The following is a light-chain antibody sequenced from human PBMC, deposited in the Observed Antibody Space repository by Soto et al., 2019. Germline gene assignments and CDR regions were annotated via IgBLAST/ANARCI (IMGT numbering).Light chain of an antibody. CDR3: QQYNNWPTLYT. CDR2: GAS. CDR1: ESVTNK. Sequence: ETVMTQSPATLSVSPGEGATLSCRASESVTNKLAWYQQKPGQAPRLLIYGASTRATDIPARFSGSGSGTEFTLTISSLQSEDFAVYYCQQYNNWPTLYTFGQGTKLEI. V-gene: IGKV3-15*01. J-gene: IGKJ2*01.